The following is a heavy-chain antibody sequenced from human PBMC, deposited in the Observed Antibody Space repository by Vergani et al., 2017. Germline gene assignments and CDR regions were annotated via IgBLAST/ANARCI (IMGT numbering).Heavy chain of an antibody. CDR1: GFTFRNYW. D-gene: IGHD6-13*01. CDR2: IKEDGSET. V-gene: IGHV3-7*01. J-gene: IGHJ4*02. Sequence: EVQLMESGGGLVQPGGSLRLSCAASGFTFRNYWMSLVRQAPGKGLEWVANIKEDGSETFYVDSVMGRFTISRDNAKNSLYLQMNSLRAEDTAVYFCARLGLTASRREAPVFDYWGQGTLVTVSS. CDR3: ARLGLTASRREAPVFDY.